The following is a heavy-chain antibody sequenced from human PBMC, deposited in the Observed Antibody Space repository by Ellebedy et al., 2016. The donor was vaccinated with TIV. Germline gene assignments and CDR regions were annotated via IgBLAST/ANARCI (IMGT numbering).Heavy chain of an antibody. V-gene: IGHV4-59*11. D-gene: IGHD1-1*01. CDR2: IYYTGTT. CDR1: GGSISGHY. J-gene: IGHJ4*02. CDR3: ARTKPTSGTPFPRFDY. Sequence: MPSETLSLTCTVSGGSISGHYWSWVRQSPGKGLEWIAYIYYTGTTTYNPSLKTRVTISLDSSKNQFSLKLRSVTAADSAVYYCARTKPTSGTPFPRFDYWGRGNLVTVSS.